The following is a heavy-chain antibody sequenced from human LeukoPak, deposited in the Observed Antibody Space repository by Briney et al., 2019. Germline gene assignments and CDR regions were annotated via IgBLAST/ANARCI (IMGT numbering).Heavy chain of an antibody. Sequence: GASVKVSCKASNYTFTSYGISWVRQAPGQGLERMGWISTFNGNRNYVQKFQGRVTMTTDTSTSTAYMELRSLTSDDTAVYYCARTVTALDWYFDLGGRGTLVTVSS. J-gene: IGHJ2*01. CDR1: NYTFTSYG. D-gene: IGHD2-21*02. V-gene: IGHV1-18*01. CDR2: ISTFNGNR. CDR3: ARTVTALDWYFDL.